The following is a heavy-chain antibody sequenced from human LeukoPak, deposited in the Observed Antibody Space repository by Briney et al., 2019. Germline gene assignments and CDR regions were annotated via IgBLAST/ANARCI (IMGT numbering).Heavy chain of an antibody. J-gene: IGHJ4*02. CDR3: ARGGYYYDSSGYYSSLYYFDY. V-gene: IGHV3-21*01. D-gene: IGHD3-22*01. CDR1: GFTFSSYS. Sequence: GGSLRLSCAVSGFTFSSYSTNWVRPAPGKGLEWVSSISSSSSYIYYADSVKGRFTITRDNAKNSLYLQMNRLRAEDTAVYYCARGGYYYDSSGYYSSLYYFDYWGQGTLVTVSS. CDR2: ISSSSSYI.